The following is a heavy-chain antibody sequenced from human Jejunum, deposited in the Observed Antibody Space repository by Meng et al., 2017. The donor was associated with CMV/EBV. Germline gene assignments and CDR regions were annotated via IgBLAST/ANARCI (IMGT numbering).Heavy chain of an antibody. J-gene: IGHJ4*02. D-gene: IGHD3-10*01. CDR1: TLNNYN. Sequence: TLNNYNMHWVRQAPGRGLEWVSLSTSDSNVIRYVDSVKGRVSISRDNAKNSLYLQMNSLRAEDTALYYCARDPDHGHGGSGRCLDYWGQGTLVTVSS. CDR2: STSDSNVI. V-gene: IGHV3-21*01. CDR3: ARDPDHGHGGSGRCLDY.